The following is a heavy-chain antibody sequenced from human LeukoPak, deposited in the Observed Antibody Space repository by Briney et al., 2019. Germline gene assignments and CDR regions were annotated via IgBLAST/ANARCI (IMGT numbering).Heavy chain of an antibody. V-gene: IGHV3-9*01. CDR2: ISWNSGSI. J-gene: IGHJ4*02. CDR3: AKGPPSGSRGLNGRLSFPDY. CDR1: GFTFDDYA. Sequence: GGSLRLSCAASGFTFDDYAMHWVRQAPGKGLEWVSGISWNSGSIGYADSVKGRFTISRDNAKNSLYLQMNSLRAEDTALYYCAKGPPSGSRGLNGRLSFPDYWGQGTLVTVSS. D-gene: IGHD1-26*01.